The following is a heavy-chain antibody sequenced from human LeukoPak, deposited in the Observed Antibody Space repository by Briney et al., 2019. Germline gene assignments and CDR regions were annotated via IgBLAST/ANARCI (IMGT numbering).Heavy chain of an antibody. CDR2: INSDGSST. D-gene: IGHD4-23*01. CDR1: GFIFSNCW. V-gene: IGHV3-74*01. Sequence: PGGSLRLSRAASGFIFSNCWMHWVRHAPGKGLVWVARINSDGSSTIYADSVKGRFTISRDNAKNTLYLQMNSLRAEDTAVYYCAREAGGFDIWGQGTMVTVSS. J-gene: IGHJ3*02. CDR3: AREAGGFDI.